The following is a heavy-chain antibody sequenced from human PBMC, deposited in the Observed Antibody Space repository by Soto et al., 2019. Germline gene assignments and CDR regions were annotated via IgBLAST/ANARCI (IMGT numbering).Heavy chain of an antibody. Sequence: EVQLLESGGGLVQPGESLKVSCAASGLTFTSFPTSWVRRAQGKGLEWVSAIDAGVDKTHYADSVKGRFTLSRDSSKNTVYLQMDSLRAEDTAVYYCMSRIGMAPYWGQGTLVTVSS. D-gene: IGHD1-26*01. V-gene: IGHV3-23*01. CDR2: IDAGVDKT. CDR1: GLTFTSFP. CDR3: MSRIGMAPY. J-gene: IGHJ4*02.